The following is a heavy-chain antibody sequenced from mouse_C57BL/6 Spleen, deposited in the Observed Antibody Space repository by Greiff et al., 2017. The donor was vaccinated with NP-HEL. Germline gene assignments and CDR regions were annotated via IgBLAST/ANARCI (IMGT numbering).Heavy chain of an antibody. CDR2: IDPEDGET. J-gene: IGHJ2*01. Sequence: LVESGAELVKPGASVKLSCTASGFNIKDYYMHWVKQRTEQGLEWIGRIDPEDGETKYAPKFQGKATITADTSSNTAYMQLSSLTTEDSAIYYCARGSNYFFDFWGQGTTLTVSS. CDR3: ARGSNYFFDF. D-gene: IGHD2-5*01. CDR1: GFNIKDYY. V-gene: IGHV14-2*01.